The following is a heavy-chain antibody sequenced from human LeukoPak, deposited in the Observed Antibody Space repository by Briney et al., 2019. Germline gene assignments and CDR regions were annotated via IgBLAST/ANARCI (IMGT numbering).Heavy chain of an antibody. CDR2: INHSGST. V-gene: IGHV4-34*01. CDR3: ARRPLTYYYDSSGYYNYFDY. CDR1: GGSFSGYY. D-gene: IGHD3-22*01. J-gene: IGHJ4*02. Sequence: PSETLSLTCAVYGGSFSGYYWSWIRQPPGKGREWIGEINHSGSTNYNPSLKSRVTISVDTSENQFSLKLSSVTAADTAVYYCARRPLTYYYDSSGYYNYFDYWGQGTLVTVSS.